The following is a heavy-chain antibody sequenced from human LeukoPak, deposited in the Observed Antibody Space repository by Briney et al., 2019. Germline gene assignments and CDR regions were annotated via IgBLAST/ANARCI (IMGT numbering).Heavy chain of an antibody. J-gene: IGHJ6*02. CDR3: ARSITMVRGVSYYYYYGMDV. CDR1: GYTFTSYY. CDR2: TNPSGGST. Sequence: ASVKVSCKASGYTFTSYYMHWERQATGQGLEWMGITNPSGGSTSYAQKFQGRVTMTRDTSTSTVYMELSSLRSEDTAVYYCARSITMVRGVSYYYYYGMDVWGQGTTVTVSS. V-gene: IGHV1-46*01. D-gene: IGHD3-10*01.